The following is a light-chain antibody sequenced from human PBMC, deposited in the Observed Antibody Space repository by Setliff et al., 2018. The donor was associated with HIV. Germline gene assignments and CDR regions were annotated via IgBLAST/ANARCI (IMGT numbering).Light chain of an antibody. Sequence: QSVLAQPPSVSGAPGQRVTISCTGSSSDIGAGYDVQWYQQLPGTAPKLLIYGNINRPSGVPDRFSGSKSGTSASLAITGLQAEYEADYYCQSYDTSLSGVFGTGTKVTVL. CDR2: GNI. V-gene: IGLV1-40*01. CDR1: SSDIGAGYD. J-gene: IGLJ1*01. CDR3: QSYDTSLSGV.